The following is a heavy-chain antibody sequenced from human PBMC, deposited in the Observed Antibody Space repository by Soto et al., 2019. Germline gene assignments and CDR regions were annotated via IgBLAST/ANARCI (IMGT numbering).Heavy chain of an antibody. CDR2: MNPNSGNT. Sequence: QVQLVQSGAEVKKPGASVKVSCKASGYTFTSYDINWVRQATGQGLEWMGWMNPNSGNTAYAQKFQGRVTMTRNPSISTAYVELSSLRSEDTAVYYCAREKSSGYYYDYWGQGTLVTVSS. CDR1: GYTFTSYD. J-gene: IGHJ4*02. D-gene: IGHD3-22*01. CDR3: AREKSSGYYYDY. V-gene: IGHV1-8*01.